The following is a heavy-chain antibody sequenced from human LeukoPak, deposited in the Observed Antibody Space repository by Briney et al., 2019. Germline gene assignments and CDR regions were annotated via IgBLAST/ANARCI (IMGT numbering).Heavy chain of an antibody. CDR1: GFTFSSYG. V-gene: IGHV3-30*19. D-gene: IGHD2-15*01. J-gene: IGHJ6*02. Sequence: GRSLRLSCAASGFTFSSYGMHWVRQAPGKGLEWVAVISYDGSNKYYAGSVKGRFTISRDNSKNTLYLQMNSLRAEDTAVYYCARDRVVAAADVYYYYGMDVWGQGTTVTVSS. CDR2: ISYDGSNK. CDR3: ARDRVVAAADVYYYYGMDV.